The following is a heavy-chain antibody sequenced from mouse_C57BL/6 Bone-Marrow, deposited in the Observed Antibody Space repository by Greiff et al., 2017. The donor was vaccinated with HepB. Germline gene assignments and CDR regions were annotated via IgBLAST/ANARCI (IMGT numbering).Heavy chain of an antibody. CDR3: ARRNDTVVATKWYFDV. V-gene: IGHV1-69*01. Sequence: QVQLQQSGAELVMPGASVKLSCKASGYTFTSYWMHWVKQRPGQGLEWIGEIDPSDSYTNYNQKFKGKSTLTVDKSSSTAYMQLSSLTSEDSAVYYCARRNDTVVATKWYFDVWGTGTTVTVSS. CDR1: GYTFTSYW. CDR2: IDPSDSYT. J-gene: IGHJ1*03. D-gene: IGHD1-1*01.